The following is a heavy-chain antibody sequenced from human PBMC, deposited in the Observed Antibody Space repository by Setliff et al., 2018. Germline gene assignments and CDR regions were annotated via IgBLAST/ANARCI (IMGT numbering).Heavy chain of an antibody. CDR3: ARSPGNTNVLFP. J-gene: IGHJ5*02. V-gene: IGHV3-74*01. CDR1: GFTFSTYR. CDR2: KSDGTSI. Sequence: GGSLRLSCAASGFTFSTYRMHWVRQAPGKGLVWVSRKSDGTSISYADSVKGRFTISRDNAQNTLYLQMNSLRTEDAAVYSCARSPGNTNVLFPWGQGTLVTVSS. D-gene: IGHD3-16*01.